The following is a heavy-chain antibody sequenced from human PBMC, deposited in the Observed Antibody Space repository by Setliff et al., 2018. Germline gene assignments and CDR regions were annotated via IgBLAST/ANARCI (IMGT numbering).Heavy chain of an antibody. CDR2: IYYSGST. Sequence: SETLSLTCTVSGGSISSSSYYWGWIRQPPGKGLEWIGSIYYSGSTYYNPSLKSRVTISVDTSKNQFSLKLSSVTAADTAVYYCARGAAAGYYFDYWGQGTLVTVSS. CDR3: ARGAAAGYYFDY. D-gene: IGHD6-13*01. CDR1: GGSISSSSYY. J-gene: IGHJ4*02. V-gene: IGHV4-39*01.